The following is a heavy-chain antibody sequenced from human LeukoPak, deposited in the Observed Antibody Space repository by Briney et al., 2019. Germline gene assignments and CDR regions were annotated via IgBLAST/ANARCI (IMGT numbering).Heavy chain of an antibody. D-gene: IGHD6-13*01. J-gene: IGHJ6*02. V-gene: IGHV3-30*09. CDR2: ISYDGSNK. CDR1: GFTFSSYA. CDR3: AKESQYSSSWTYRYYYYGMDV. Sequence: GRSLRLSCAASGFTFSSYAMHWVRQAPGKGLEWVAVISYDGSNKYYADSVKGRFAISRDNSKNTLYLQMNSLRAEDTAVYYCAKESQYSSSWTYRYYYYGMDVWGQGTTVTVSS.